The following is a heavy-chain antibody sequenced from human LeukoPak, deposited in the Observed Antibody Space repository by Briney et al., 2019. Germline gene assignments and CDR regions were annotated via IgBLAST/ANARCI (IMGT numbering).Heavy chain of an antibody. D-gene: IGHD1-26*01. CDR2: VSSSSTTI. CDR1: GFTFSSYS. V-gene: IGHV3-48*04. CDR3: AREGSFLDAFDM. Sequence: PGGSLRLSCAASGFTFSSYSMNWVRQAPGKGLEWVSLVSSSSTTIYFADSVKGRFTISRDNAKNSLYLQMNSLRAEDTAVYYCAREGSFLDAFDMWGQGTMVTVSS. J-gene: IGHJ3*02.